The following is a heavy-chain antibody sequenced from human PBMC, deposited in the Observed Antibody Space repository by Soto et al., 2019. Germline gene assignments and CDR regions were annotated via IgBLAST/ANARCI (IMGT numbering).Heavy chain of an antibody. CDR3: VKEGTGTTSAVFDY. D-gene: IGHD1-7*01. CDR1: GFTFSSYA. V-gene: IGHV3-23*01. Sequence: PGGSLRLSCAASGFTFSSYAMSWVRQAPGKGLEWVSAISGGGSDSYYADSVKGRFTISRDDSKNTLFLQVNSLRAEDTAVYFCVKEGTGTTSAVFDYWGQGTLVTVSS. CDR2: ISGGGSDS. J-gene: IGHJ4*02.